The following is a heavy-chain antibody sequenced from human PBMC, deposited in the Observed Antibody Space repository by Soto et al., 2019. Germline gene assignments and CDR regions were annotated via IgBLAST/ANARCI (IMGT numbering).Heavy chain of an antibody. D-gene: IGHD6-19*01. J-gene: IGHJ4*02. Sequence: GGSLRLSCAASGFTFDDYAMHWVRQAPGKGLEWVSTITGPGGSTNYADSVKGRFTISRDNSMSTLYLQMNSLRAEDTAIYYCVRDRSGWYRQFDCWGQGALVTVS. CDR2: ITGPGGST. CDR3: VRDRSGWYRQFDC. V-gene: IGHV3-23*01. CDR1: GFTFDDYA.